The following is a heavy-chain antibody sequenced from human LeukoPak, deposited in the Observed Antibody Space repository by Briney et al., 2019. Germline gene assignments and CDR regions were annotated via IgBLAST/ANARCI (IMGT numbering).Heavy chain of an antibody. J-gene: IGHJ4*02. D-gene: IGHD3-22*01. V-gene: IGHV4-31*03. CDR3: ARDSGYYSCFDY. CDR2: IYYSGST. CDR1: GGSISSGGYY. Sequence: SETLSLTCTVSGGSISSGGYYWGWIRQHPGKGLEWIGYIYYSGSTYYNPSLKSRVTISVDTSKNQFSLKLSSVTAADTAVYYCARDSGYYSCFDYWGQGTLVTVSS.